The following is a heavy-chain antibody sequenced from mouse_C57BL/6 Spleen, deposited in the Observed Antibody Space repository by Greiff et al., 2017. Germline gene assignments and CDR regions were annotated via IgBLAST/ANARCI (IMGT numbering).Heavy chain of an antibody. V-gene: IGHV1-83*01. J-gene: IGHJ2*01. Sequence: VQLKESGPELVKPGASVKMSCKASGYTFTDSYMHWVKQKPGKGLEWIGVIYPGSGNTYYNEKFKGKTTLPADTSSSTAYMQLRCLTSEDTAVYFCARLICGNYGYWGQGTTLTVSS. D-gene: IGHD2-1*01. CDR3: RLICGNYGY. CDR1: YTFTDSYM. CDR2: YPGSGNTY.